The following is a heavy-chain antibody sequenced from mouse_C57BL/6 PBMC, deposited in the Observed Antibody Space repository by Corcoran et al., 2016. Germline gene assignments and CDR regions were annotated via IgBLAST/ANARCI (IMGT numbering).Heavy chain of an antibody. V-gene: IGHV1-26*01. CDR3: ARKIDYYYGRYYYAMDY. CDR1: GYTFTDYY. CDR2: INPNNGGT. D-gene: IGHD1-1*01. J-gene: IGHJ4*01. Sequence: EVQLQQSGPELVKPGASVKISCKASGYTFTDYYMNWVKQSHGKSLEWIGDINPNNGGTSYNQKFKGKATLTVDKSSSTAYMELRSLTSEDSAVYYCARKIDYYYGRYYYAMDYWGQGTSVTVSS.